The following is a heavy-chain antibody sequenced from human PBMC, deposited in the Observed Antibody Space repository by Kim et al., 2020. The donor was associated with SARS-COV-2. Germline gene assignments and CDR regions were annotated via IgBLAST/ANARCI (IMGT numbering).Heavy chain of an antibody. CDR2: ISGSGGST. J-gene: IGHJ4*02. D-gene: IGHD3-10*01. CDR3: AKTPVLWFGERGGDY. V-gene: IGHV3-23*01. Sequence: GGSLRLSCAASGFTFSSYAMSWVRQAPGKGLEWVSAISGSGGSTYYADSVKGRFTISRDNSKNTLYLQMNSLRAEDTAVYYCAKTPVLWFGERGGDYWGQGTLVTVSS. CDR1: GFTFSSYA.